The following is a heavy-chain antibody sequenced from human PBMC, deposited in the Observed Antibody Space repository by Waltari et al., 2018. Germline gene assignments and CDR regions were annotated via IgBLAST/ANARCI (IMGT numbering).Heavy chain of an antibody. Sequence: EVQLVQSGAEVKKPGESLKISCTGSGYSFTSYWIGWVRQLPGKGLEWMGIIYPGDSDTRYSPSFQGQVTISADKSISTAYLQWSSLKASDTAMYYCARTIMSTSGYDWGFDYWGQGTLVTVSS. CDR2: IYPGDSDT. V-gene: IGHV5-51*01. CDR1: GYSFTSYW. J-gene: IGHJ4*02. CDR3: ARTIMSTSGYDWGFDY. D-gene: IGHD5-12*01.